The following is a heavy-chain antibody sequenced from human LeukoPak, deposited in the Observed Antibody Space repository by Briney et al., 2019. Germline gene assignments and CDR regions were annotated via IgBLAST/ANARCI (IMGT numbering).Heavy chain of an antibody. CDR3: ARGGLVYGGVIVGTPPDAFDV. D-gene: IGHD3-16*02. J-gene: IGHJ3*01. CDR1: GYTFTGNY. Sequence: ASVKVSCKASGYTFTGNYMHWVRQIPGQGLEWMGRINPKNGSTNHAQKFQGRVTMTRDTSISTAYMELSGLRSDDTAVYYCARGGLVYGGVIVGTPPDAFDVWGQGTMVTVSS. V-gene: IGHV1-2*06. CDR2: INPKNGST.